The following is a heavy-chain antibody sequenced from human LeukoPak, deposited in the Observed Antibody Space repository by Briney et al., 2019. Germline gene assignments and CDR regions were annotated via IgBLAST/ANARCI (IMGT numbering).Heavy chain of an antibody. D-gene: IGHD3-10*01. CDR1: GFTFSNYW. J-gene: IGHJ4*02. Sequence: GGSLRLSCAGSGFTFSNYWMHWVRQAPGKGLVWVSGINTDGSSTNYADSVKGRLTISRQNAKNTLYLQMDSLGDEDTAVYYCGLSMVRALSPDYWGQGTLVTVSS. CDR2: INTDGSST. V-gene: IGHV3-74*01. CDR3: GLSMVRALSPDY.